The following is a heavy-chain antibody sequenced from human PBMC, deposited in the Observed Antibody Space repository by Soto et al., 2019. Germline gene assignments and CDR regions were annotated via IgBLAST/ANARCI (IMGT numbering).Heavy chain of an antibody. D-gene: IGHD3-3*01. Sequence: PSETLSLTCAVYGGSFSGYYWSWIRQPPGKGLEWLGEINHSGSTNYNPSLKSRVTISVDTSKNQFSLKLSSVTAADTAVYYCARVVPAAILKGWVYYYDFWSGYFQRWFDPWGQGTLVTVSS. V-gene: IGHV4-34*01. CDR2: INHSGST. CDR3: ARVVPAAILKGWVYYYDFWSGYFQRWFDP. J-gene: IGHJ5*02. CDR1: GGSFSGYY.